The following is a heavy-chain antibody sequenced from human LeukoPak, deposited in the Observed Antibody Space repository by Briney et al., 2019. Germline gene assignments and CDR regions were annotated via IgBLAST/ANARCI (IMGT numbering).Heavy chain of an antibody. CDR2: IYSDNT. J-gene: IGHJ4*02. V-gene: IGHV3-53*01. CDR3: AQEPSYGSGRWLGDY. D-gene: IGHD3-10*01. CDR1: GFTVSSNS. Sequence: GGSLRLSCTVSGFTVSSNSMSWVRQAPGKGLEWVSFIYSDNTHYSDSVKGRFTISRDNSKNTLYLNSLRAEDTAVYYCAQEPSYGSGRWLGDYWGQGTLVTVSS.